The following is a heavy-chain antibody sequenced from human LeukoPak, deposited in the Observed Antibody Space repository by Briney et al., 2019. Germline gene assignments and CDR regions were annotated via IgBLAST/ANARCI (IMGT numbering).Heavy chain of an antibody. CDR2: FDPEDGET. V-gene: IGHV1-24*01. Sequence: ASVKVSCKVSGYTLTELSMHWVRQAPGKGLEWMGGFDPEDGETIYAQKFQGRVTITTDESTSTAYMELSSLRSEDTAVYYCARAYSSSWSLDYWGQGTLVTVSS. CDR3: ARAYSSSWSLDY. D-gene: IGHD6-13*01. CDR1: GYTLTELS. J-gene: IGHJ4*02.